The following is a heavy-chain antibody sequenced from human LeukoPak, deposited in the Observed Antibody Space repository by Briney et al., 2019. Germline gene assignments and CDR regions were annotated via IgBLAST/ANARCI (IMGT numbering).Heavy chain of an antibody. Sequence: SETLSLTCAVSGGSISSSNWWSWVRPPPGKGLEWIGEIYHSGSTNYNPSLKSRVTISVDKSKNQFSLKLSSVTAADTAVYYCARGRFGVPKGAFDIWGQGTMVTVSS. D-gene: IGHD3-3*01. CDR3: ARGRFGVPKGAFDI. V-gene: IGHV4-4*02. J-gene: IGHJ3*02. CDR1: GGSISSSNW. CDR2: IYHSGST.